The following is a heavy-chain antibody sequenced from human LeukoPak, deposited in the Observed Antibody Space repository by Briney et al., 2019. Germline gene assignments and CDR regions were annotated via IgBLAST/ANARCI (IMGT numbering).Heavy chain of an antibody. CDR2: ISYDGSNK. Sequence: PGGSLRLSCAASGFTFSSYAMHWVCQAPGKGLEWVAVISYDGSNKYYADSVKGRFTISRDNSKNTLYLQMNSLRAEDTAVYYCARDSSTRDAFDIWGQGTMVTVSS. CDR1: GFTFSSYA. D-gene: IGHD6-13*01. CDR3: ARDSSTRDAFDI. V-gene: IGHV3-30-3*01. J-gene: IGHJ3*02.